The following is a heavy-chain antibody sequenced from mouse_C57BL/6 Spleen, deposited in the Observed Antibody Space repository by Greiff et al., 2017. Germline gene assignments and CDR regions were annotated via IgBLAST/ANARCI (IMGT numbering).Heavy chain of an antibody. CDR3: ARGEEYFDV. CDR1: GYTFTDYY. J-gene: IGHJ1*03. V-gene: IGHV1-26*01. CDR2: INPNNGGT. Sequence: EVQLQQSGPELVKPGASVKISCKASGYTFTDYYMNWVKQSHGKSLEWIGDINPNNGGTSYNQKFKGKATLTVDKSSSTAYMELRSLTSEDSAVYYGARGEEYFDVWGTGTTVTVSS.